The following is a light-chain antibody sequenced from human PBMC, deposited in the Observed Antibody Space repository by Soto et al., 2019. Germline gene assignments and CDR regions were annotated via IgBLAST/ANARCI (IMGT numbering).Light chain of an antibody. CDR1: TSFVGSYNF. CDR2: EDT. Sequence: QSALTQPASVSGSPGQSITISCTGTTSFVGSYNFVSWYQQLPGKAPQVLIYEDTKRPSGVSNRFSGSISGSTASPTISGLQAEDEADYHCCSYVGASTYVFGTGTKLTVL. J-gene: IGLJ1*01. V-gene: IGLV2-23*01. CDR3: CSYVGASTYV.